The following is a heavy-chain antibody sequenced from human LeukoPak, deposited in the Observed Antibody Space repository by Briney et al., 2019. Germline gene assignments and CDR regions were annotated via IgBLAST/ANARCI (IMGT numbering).Heavy chain of an antibody. CDR1: GFTFSSYG. CDR2: IYSGGST. Sequence: GGSLRLSCAASGFTFSSYGISWVRQAPGKGLEWVSVIYSGGSTYYADSVKGRFTISRDNSKNTLYLQMNSLRAEDTAVYYCARDLGDYWGQGTLVTVSS. V-gene: IGHV3-53*01. J-gene: IGHJ4*02. CDR3: ARDLGDY. D-gene: IGHD3-16*01.